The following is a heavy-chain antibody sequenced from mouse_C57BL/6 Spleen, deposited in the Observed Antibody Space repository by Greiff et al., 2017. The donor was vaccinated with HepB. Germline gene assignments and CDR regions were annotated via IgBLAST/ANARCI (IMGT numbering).Heavy chain of an antibody. CDR1: GYTFTSYW. CDR3: TRSPNYYGSSFCAMDY. J-gene: IGHJ4*01. Sequence: VQLQQSGTVLARPGASVKMSCKTSGYTFTSYWMHWVKQRPGQGLEWIGAIYPGNSDTSYNQKFKGKAKLTAVTSASTAYMELSSLTNEDSAVYYCTRSPNYYGSSFCAMDYWGQGTSVTVSS. D-gene: IGHD1-1*01. CDR2: IYPGNSDT. V-gene: IGHV1-5*01.